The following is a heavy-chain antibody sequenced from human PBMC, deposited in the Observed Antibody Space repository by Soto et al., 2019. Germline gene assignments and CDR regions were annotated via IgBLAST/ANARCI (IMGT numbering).Heavy chain of an antibody. J-gene: IGHJ5*02. V-gene: IGHV3-74*01. CDR1: GFIFNNYW. CDR3: AIVPPYRSPAYWFDP. Sequence: PGGSLRLSCAASGFIFNNYWMHWVRQVPGKGLMWVSRIQSDGSSIDYADSVKGRFTISRDNAKNTVYLQMNSLRAEDTAVYYCAIVPPYRSPAYWFDPLGQGTVVTISS. CDR2: IQSDGSSI.